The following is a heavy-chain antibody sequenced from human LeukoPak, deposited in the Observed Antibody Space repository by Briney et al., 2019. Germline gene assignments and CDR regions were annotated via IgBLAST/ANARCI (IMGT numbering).Heavy chain of an antibody. J-gene: IGHJ4*02. D-gene: IGHD6-6*01. V-gene: IGHV4-59*08. CDR1: GGSISSYY. CDR2: IYYSGST. Sequence: SETLSLTCTVSGGSISSYYWSWLRQPPGKGLEWIGYIYYSGSTNYNPSLKSRVTISVDTSKNQFSLKLSSVTAADTAVYYCARHSPGGSSSSEDFDYWGQGTLVTVSS. CDR3: ARHSPGGSSSSEDFDY.